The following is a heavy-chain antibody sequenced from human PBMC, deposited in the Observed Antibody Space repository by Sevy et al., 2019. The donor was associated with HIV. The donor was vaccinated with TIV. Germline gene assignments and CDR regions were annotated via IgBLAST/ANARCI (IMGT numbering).Heavy chain of an antibody. D-gene: IGHD6-6*01. CDR1: GFTFSDYY. CDR2: ISSSGSTI. V-gene: IGHV3-11*01. Sequence: GSLRLSCAASGFTFSDYYMSWIRQAPGKGLEWVSYISSSGSTIYYADSVKGRFTISRDNAKNSLYLQMNSLRAEDTAVYYCSAQYSSSSRYFDYWGQGTLVTVSS. J-gene: IGHJ4*02. CDR3: SAQYSSSSRYFDY.